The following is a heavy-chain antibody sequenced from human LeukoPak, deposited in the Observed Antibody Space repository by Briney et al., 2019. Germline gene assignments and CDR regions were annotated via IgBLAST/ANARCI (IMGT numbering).Heavy chain of an antibody. CDR3: AKDRTKVATKNWYFDL. J-gene: IGHJ2*01. Sequence: GGSLRLSCAASGFTFNNYAMSWVRQAPGKGLEWVSTIGFGDDSAYYADSVKGRFTISRDNSKNTLYLQMNYLRAEDTAVYYCAKDRTKVATKNWYFDLWGRGTLVTVSS. CDR2: IGFGDDSA. CDR1: GFTFNNYA. D-gene: IGHD5-12*01. V-gene: IGHV3-23*01.